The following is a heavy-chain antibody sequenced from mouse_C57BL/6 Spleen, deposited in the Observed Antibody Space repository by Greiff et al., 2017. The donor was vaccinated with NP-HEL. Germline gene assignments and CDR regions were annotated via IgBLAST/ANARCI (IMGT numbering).Heavy chain of an antibody. D-gene: IGHD2-1*01. J-gene: IGHJ3*01. CDR2: ISDGGSYT. CDR3: ARTLNYEFAY. V-gene: IGHV5-4*01. Sequence: EVQVVESGGGLVKPGGSLKLSCAASGFTFSSYAMSWVRQTPEKRLEWVATISDGGSYTNYPDNVQGRFTISRYNAKNNLYLQMSQLKSEDTAMYYCARTLNYEFAYWGQGTLVTVSA. CDR1: GFTFSSYA.